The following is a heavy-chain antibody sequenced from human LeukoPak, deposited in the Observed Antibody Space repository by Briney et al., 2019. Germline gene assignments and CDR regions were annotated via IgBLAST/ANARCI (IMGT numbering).Heavy chain of an antibody. CDR1: GFNFREYY. V-gene: IGHV3-11*06. CDR2: IGVSSGNT. CDR3: ARDYKYAFDN. J-gene: IGHJ4*02. Sequence: PGGSLRLSCAASGFNFREYYMTWIRQAPGKGLEWISYIGVSSGNTKYADSVKGRFTISGDKAKNSLYLQMNSLRVEDTAVYYCARDYKYAFDNWGQGTLVTVSS. D-gene: IGHD5-24*01.